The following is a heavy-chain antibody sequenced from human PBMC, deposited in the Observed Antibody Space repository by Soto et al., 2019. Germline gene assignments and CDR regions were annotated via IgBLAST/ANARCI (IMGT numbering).Heavy chain of an antibody. CDR3: ARSPAAVVAATYIPYYYYMDV. J-gene: IGHJ6*03. Sequence: KQSQTLSLTCAISGDSVSSNSAAWNWIRQSPSRGLEWLGRTYYRSKWYNDYAVSVKSRITINPDTSKNQFSLQLNSVTPEDTAVYYCARSPAAVVAATYIPYYYYMDVWGKGTTVTVSS. V-gene: IGHV6-1*01. CDR2: TYYRSKWYN. D-gene: IGHD2-15*01. CDR1: GDSVSSNSAA.